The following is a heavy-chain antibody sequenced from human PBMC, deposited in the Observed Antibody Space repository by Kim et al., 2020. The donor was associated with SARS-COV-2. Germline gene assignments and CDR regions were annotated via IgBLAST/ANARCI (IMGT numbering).Heavy chain of an antibody. J-gene: IGHJ6*01. CDR3: ARGLGRRKGIFPGVPYYY. D-gene: IGHD2-2*01. V-gene: IGHV4-34*01. Sequence: SETLSLTCAIYGGSFSGYYWSWIRQPPGKGLEWIGEINHSGSTNYNPSLKSRVTISVDTSKNQFSLKLSSVTAADTAVYYCARGLGRRKGIFPGVPYYY. CDR2: INHSGST. CDR1: GGSFSGYY.